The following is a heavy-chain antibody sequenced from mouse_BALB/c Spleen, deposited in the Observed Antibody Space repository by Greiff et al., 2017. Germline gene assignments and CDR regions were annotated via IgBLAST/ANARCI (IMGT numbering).Heavy chain of an antibody. V-gene: IGHV3-2*02. CDR3: ARCGPRNAMDY. Sequence: DVQLQESGPGLVKPSQSLSLTCTVTGYSITSDYAWNWIRQFPGNKLEWMGYISYSGSTSYNPSLKSRISITRDTSKNQFFLQLNSVTTEDTATYYCARCGPRNAMDYWGQGTSVTVSS. CDR1: GYSITSDYA. CDR2: ISYSGST. J-gene: IGHJ4*01.